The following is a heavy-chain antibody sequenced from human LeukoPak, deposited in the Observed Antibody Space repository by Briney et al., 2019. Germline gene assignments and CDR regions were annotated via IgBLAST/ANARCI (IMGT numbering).Heavy chain of an antibody. D-gene: IGHD3-10*01. CDR1: GFTFSSYS. CDR2: ISSSSSYI. Sequence: PGGSLRLSCAASGFTFSSYSMNWVHQAPGKGLEWVSSISSSSSYIYYADSVKGRFTISRDNAKNSLYLQMNSLRAEDTAVYYCARGANYYGSGSRLRYFDYWGQGTLVTVSS. V-gene: IGHV3-21*01. J-gene: IGHJ4*02. CDR3: ARGANYYGSGSRLRYFDY.